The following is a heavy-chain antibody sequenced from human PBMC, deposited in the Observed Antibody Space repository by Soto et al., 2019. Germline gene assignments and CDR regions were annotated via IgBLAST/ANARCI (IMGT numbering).Heavy chain of an antibody. J-gene: IGHJ4*02. D-gene: IGHD1-7*01. CDR2: MNPNSGNT. Sequence: GASVKVSCKASGYTFTSYDINWVRQATGQGLEWMGWMNPNSGNTGYAQKFQGRVTMTRNTSISTAYMELSSLRSEDTAVYYCARGLKYNWSYGYWGQGTLVTVSS. V-gene: IGHV1-8*01. CDR3: ARGLKYNWSYGY. CDR1: GYTFTSYD.